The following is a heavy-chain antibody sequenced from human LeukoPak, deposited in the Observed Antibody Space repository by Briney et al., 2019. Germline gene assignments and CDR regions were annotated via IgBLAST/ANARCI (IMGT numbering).Heavy chain of an antibody. CDR1: GFTFSSYG. CDR2: IWYDGSNK. Sequence: GGSLRLSCAASGFTFSSYGMHWVRQAPGKGLEWVAVIWYDGSNKYYADSVKGRFTISRDNSKNTLYLQMNSLRAEDTAVYYCARDRSGSLYYFDYWGQGTLVTVSS. V-gene: IGHV3-33*01. CDR3: ARDRSGSLYYFDY. D-gene: IGHD1-26*01. J-gene: IGHJ4*02.